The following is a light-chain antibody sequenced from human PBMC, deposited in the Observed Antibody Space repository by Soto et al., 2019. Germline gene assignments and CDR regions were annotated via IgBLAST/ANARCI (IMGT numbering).Light chain of an antibody. J-gene: IGKJ5*01. V-gene: IGKV3-20*01. Sequence: ILLTQFTGTLSLSPGERATLSCRASQSVRDNLAWYQQKPGQAPRLLIYRASTRATGVPARFSGSGSGTDFTLTITRLEPEDSAVYFCQQYTGPPTTFGQGTRLEIK. CDR3: QQYTGPPTT. CDR2: RAS. CDR1: QSVRDN.